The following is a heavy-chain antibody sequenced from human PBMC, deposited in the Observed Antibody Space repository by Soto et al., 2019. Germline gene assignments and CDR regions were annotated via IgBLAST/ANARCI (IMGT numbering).Heavy chain of an antibody. CDR3: ARDGTVTKNYYYYYGMDV. Sequence: ASVKVSCKASGYTFTGYYMHWVRQAPGQGLEWMGWINPNSGGTNYAQKFQGRVTMTRDTSISTAYMELSRLRSDDTAVYYCARDGTVTKNYYYYYGMDVWGQGTTVTVYS. CDR1: GYTFTGYY. CDR2: INPNSGGT. V-gene: IGHV1-2*02. D-gene: IGHD4-4*01. J-gene: IGHJ6*02.